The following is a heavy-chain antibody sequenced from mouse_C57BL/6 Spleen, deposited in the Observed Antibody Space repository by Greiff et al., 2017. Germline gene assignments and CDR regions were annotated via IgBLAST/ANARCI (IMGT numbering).Heavy chain of an antibody. J-gene: IGHJ2*01. Sequence: VKLMESGAELVKPGASVTLSCKASGYTFTEYTIHWVKQRSGQGLEWIGWFYPGSGSIKYNEKFKDKATLTADKSSSTVYMELSRLTSEDSAVYFCARLFITTVAYFDYWGQGTTLTVSS. CDR1: GYTFTEYT. CDR3: ARLFITTVAYFDY. D-gene: IGHD1-1*01. V-gene: IGHV1-62-2*01. CDR2: FYPGSGSI.